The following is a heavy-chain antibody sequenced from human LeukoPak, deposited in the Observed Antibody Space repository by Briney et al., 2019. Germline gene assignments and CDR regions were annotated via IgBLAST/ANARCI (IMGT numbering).Heavy chain of an antibody. J-gene: IGHJ4*02. CDR3: AKGVTFQ. Sequence: GGSLRLSCAASGFTVRTYDMTWVRQAPGKGLEWVSTISGGGGSTYYADSVKGRFTISRDTSKNTVFLQMSSLRVEGTAVYFCAKGVTFQGGQGALVTVSS. CDR2: ISGGGGST. V-gene: IGHV3-23*01. D-gene: IGHD4-4*01. CDR1: GFTVRTYD.